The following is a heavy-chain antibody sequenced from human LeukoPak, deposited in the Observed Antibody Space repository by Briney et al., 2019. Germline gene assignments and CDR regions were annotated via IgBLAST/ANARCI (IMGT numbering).Heavy chain of an antibody. CDR1: GVSINTYY. CDR3: ARGITMVRGVNFDY. D-gene: IGHD3-10*01. V-gene: IGHV4-34*01. Sequence: SETLSLTCSVSGVSINTYYWSWIRQPPGKGLEWIGEINHSGSTNYNPSLKSRVTISVDTSKNQFSLKLSSVTAADTAVYYCARGITMVRGVNFDYWGQGTLVTVSS. CDR2: INHSGST. J-gene: IGHJ4*02.